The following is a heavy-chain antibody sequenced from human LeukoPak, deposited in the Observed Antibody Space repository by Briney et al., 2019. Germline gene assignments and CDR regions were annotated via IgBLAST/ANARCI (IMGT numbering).Heavy chain of an antibody. CDR1: GFTFSSYG. V-gene: IGHV3-30*18. J-gene: IGHJ2*01. CDR3: AKGSYGSGKYWYFDL. CDR2: MSYDGSNK. D-gene: IGHD3-10*01. Sequence: GRSLRLSCAASGFTFSSYGMHWVRQAPGKGLEWVAVMSYDGSNKYYADSVKGRFTISRDNSKNTLYLQMNSLRAEDMAVYYCAKGSYGSGKYWYFDLWGRGTLVTVSS.